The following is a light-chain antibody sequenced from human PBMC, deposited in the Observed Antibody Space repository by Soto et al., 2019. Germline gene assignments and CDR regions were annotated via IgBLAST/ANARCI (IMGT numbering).Light chain of an antibody. V-gene: IGKV3-20*01. CDR1: QAVSSIL. J-gene: IGKJ4*01. CDR3: QQHGTSPS. Sequence: EVVLTQSPGTLSLSPGERATLSCRASQAVSSILLAWYQQKPGQAPRLLIYGASSRATGIPDRVSGSGSGTDFTLTVSRLEPEDFAVYYCQQHGTSPSFGGGTKVEIK. CDR2: GAS.